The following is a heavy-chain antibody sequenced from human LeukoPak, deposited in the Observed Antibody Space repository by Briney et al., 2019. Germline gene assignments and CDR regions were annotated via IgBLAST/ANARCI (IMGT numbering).Heavy chain of an antibody. J-gene: IGHJ3*02. CDR2: IRFNGAFT. V-gene: IGHV3-30*02. Sequence: QTGGSLRLSCAAAGFSFSSHGMYWVRQAPGKGLEWLAFIRFNGAFTYYGDSVKGRFTISRDNAKNSLYLQMNSLRAEDTAVYYCARGTMRLDGYADDDAFDIWGQGTMVTVSS. CDR1: GFSFSSHG. CDR3: ARGTMRLDGYADDDAFDI. D-gene: IGHD5-18*01.